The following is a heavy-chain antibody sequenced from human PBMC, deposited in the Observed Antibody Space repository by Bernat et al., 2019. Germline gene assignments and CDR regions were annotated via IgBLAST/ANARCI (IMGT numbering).Heavy chain of an antibody. CDR3: ARDIDSSGWYGY. D-gene: IGHD6-19*01. CDR2: TRNKANSYTT. CDR1: GFTFSDHY. Sequence: EVQLVESGGGLVQPGGSLRLSCAASGFTFSDHYMDWVRQAPGKGLEWVGRTRNKANSYTTEYAASVKGRFTIPRDDSKNSLYLQMNSLKTEDTAVYYCARDIDSSGWYGYWGQGTLVTVSS. V-gene: IGHV3-72*01. J-gene: IGHJ5*01.